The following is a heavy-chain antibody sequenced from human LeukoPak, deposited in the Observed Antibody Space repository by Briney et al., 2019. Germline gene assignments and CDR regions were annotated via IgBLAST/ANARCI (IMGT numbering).Heavy chain of an antibody. J-gene: IGHJ4*02. CDR2: IYPGDSDT. V-gene: IGHV5-51*01. Sequence: GESLKISSKASGYQFTSYWIVCVRRMPGKGLQWMGRIYPGDSDTTYSPSFQGQVTISADKSISTAYLQWSSLKASDTAMYYCARYYGSGSSDYWGQGTLVTVSS. D-gene: IGHD3-10*01. CDR1: GYQFTSYW. CDR3: ARYYGSGSSDY.